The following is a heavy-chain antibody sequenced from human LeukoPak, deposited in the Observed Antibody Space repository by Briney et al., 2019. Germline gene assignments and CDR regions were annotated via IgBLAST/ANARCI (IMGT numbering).Heavy chain of an antibody. V-gene: IGHV4-39*07. CDR2: INHSGST. CDR3: ARVRKPHAFDI. J-gene: IGHJ3*02. CDR1: GGSISSSSYY. Sequence: MPSETLSLTCTVSGGSISSSSYYWGWIRQPPGKGLEWIGEINHSGSTNYNPSLKSRVTISVDTSKNQLSLKLSFVTAADTAVYYCARVRKPHAFDIWGQGTMVTVSS.